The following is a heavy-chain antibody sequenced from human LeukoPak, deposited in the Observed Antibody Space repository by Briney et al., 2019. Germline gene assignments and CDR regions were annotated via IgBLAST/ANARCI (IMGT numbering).Heavy chain of an antibody. CDR3: ARHIVGATKFDY. CDR2: IYYSGST. V-gene: IGHV4-59*08. Sequence: SETLSLTCAVYGGSFSGYYWSWIRQPPGKGLEWIGYIYYSGSTNYNPSLKSRVTISVDTSKNQFSLKLSSVTAADTAVYYCARHIVGATKFDYWGQGTLVIVSS. J-gene: IGHJ4*02. CDR1: GGSFSGYY. D-gene: IGHD1-26*01.